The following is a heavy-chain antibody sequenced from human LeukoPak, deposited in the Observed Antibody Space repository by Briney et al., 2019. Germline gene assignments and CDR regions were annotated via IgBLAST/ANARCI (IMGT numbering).Heavy chain of an antibody. CDR2: MIPNSGNT. CDR3: ARGSGDTIFGVVSYGMDV. J-gene: IGHJ6*02. D-gene: IGHD3-3*01. Sequence: AAVTVSCMASGCTFTSYDINRVTHAPEQGLERLGWMIPNSGNTGYAQKFQGRGTMTRNTSISTAYMELSSLRSEVTAVYYCARGSGDTIFGVVSYGMDVWGQGTTVTVSS. CDR1: GCTFTSYD. V-gene: IGHV1-8*01.